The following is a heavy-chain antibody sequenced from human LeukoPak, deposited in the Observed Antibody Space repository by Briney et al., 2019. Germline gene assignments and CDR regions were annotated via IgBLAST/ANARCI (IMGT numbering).Heavy chain of an antibody. D-gene: IGHD4-23*01. J-gene: IGHJ4*02. CDR2: INPNSGGT. CDR3: AKNIGGFDY. CDR1: GYTFTGYY. V-gene: IGHV1-2*02. Sequence: ASVKVSCKASGYTFTGYYIHWVRQAPGQGLEWMGWINPNSGGTNYAPTFQGRVTMTRDTSISTAYMELSSLRAEDTAVYYCAKNIGGFDYWGQGTLVTVSS.